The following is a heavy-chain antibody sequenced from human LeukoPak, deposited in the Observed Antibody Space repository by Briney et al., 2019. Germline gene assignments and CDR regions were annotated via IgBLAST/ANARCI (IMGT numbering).Heavy chain of an antibody. D-gene: IGHD6-19*01. CDR1: GYTFTGYY. Sequence: ASVKVSFKASGYTFTGYYMHWVRQAPGQGLEWMGWINPNSGGTNYAQKFQGRVTMTRDTSISTAYMELSRLRSDDTAVYYCARGDPVAGTSDFDYWGQGTLVTVSS. CDR2: INPNSGGT. CDR3: ARGDPVAGTSDFDY. V-gene: IGHV1-2*02. J-gene: IGHJ4*02.